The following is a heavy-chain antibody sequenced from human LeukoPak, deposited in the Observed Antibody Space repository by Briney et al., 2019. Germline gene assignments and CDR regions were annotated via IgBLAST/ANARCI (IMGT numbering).Heavy chain of an antibody. CDR2: INPNSGGT. V-gene: IGHV1-2*02. D-gene: IGHD1-26*01. CDR1: GYSFIGYF. Sequence: ASVKVSCKASGYSFIGYFMHWVRQPPGQGLEWMGWINPNSGGTNYAQNFQGRVTMTRDTSMNTVYMDLGRLRSDDTAVYYCARGGLVGSSDDYYYYMDVCGKGTTVTVSS. J-gene: IGHJ6*03. CDR3: ARGGLVGSSDDYYYYMDV.